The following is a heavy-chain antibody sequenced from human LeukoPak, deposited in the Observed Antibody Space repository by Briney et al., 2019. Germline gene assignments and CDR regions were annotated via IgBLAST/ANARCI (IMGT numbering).Heavy chain of an antibody. D-gene: IGHD3-10*01. Sequence: GGSLRLSCAASGFTFGSYWMHWVRQAPGKGLVWVSRINSDGSSTSYADSVKGRFTISRDNAKNTLYLQMNSLRAEDTAVYYCAKDVGFGVRAFDIWGQGTMVTVSS. J-gene: IGHJ3*02. CDR3: AKDVGFGVRAFDI. CDR2: INSDGSST. CDR1: GFTFGSYW. V-gene: IGHV3-74*01.